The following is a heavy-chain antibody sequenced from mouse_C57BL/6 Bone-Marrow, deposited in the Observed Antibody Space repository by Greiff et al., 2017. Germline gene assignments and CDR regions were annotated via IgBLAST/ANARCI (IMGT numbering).Heavy chain of an antibody. CDR2: IYPGDGDT. D-gene: IGHD1-1*01. J-gene: IGHJ2*01. CDR3: ATHYYDSREYCDY. V-gene: IGHV1-80*01. Sequence: QVQLQQSGAELVKPGASVKISCKASGYAFSSYWMNWVKQRPGKGLEWIGQIYPGDGDTNYTGTFKGKATLTADKSSSTAYMQLSSLTSEDSAVYFCATHYYDSREYCDYWGQGTTRTVSS. CDR1: GYAFSSYW.